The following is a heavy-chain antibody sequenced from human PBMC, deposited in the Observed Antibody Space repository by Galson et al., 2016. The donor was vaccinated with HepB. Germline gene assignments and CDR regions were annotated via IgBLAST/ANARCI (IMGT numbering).Heavy chain of an antibody. CDR1: GYTLNEVY. D-gene: IGHD3-10*01. J-gene: IGHJ4*02. V-gene: IGHV1-24*01. CDR2: FDPEESET. CDR3: AIVPAGSHSFAY. Sequence: SVKVSCKVLGYTLNEVYMHWVRQAPGKGLEWMGGFDPEESETVYTQKFRGRVTVTEDTSTDTADMELHSLRSEDTAIYYCAIVPAGSHSFAYWVQGTLVTVSS.